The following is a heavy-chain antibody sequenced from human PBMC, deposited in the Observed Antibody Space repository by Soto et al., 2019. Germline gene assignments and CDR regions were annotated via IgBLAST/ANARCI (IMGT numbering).Heavy chain of an antibody. CDR3: AKDRYYGSGSYYDL. Sequence: EVQLLESGGGLVQPGGSLRLSCAASGFTFSSNAMSWSRQPPGKGLEWVSAISGSGGSTYYADSVKGRFTISRDNSKNTLYLQMNSLRAEDTAVYYCAKDRYYGSGSYYDLWGQGTLVTVSS. V-gene: IGHV3-23*01. CDR1: GFTFSSNA. D-gene: IGHD3-10*01. J-gene: IGHJ4*02. CDR2: ISGSGGST.